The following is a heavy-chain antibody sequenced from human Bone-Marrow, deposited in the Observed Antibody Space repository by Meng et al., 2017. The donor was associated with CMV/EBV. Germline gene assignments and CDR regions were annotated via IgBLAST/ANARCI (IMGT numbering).Heavy chain of an antibody. J-gene: IGHJ6*02. Sequence: SVKVSCKASGGTFSSYAISWVRQAPGQGLEWMGGIIPILGTANYAQKFQGRVTITTDESTSTAYMELSSLRSEDTAVYYCARDGTGERYYYYGMDVWGQGTTVTVSS. CDR3: ARDGTGERYYYYGMDV. CDR2: IIPILGTA. D-gene: IGHD7-27*01. CDR1: GGTFSSYA. V-gene: IGHV1-69*05.